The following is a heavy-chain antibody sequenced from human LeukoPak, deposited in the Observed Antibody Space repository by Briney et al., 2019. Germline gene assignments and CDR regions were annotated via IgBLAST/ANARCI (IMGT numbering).Heavy chain of an antibody. D-gene: IGHD6-13*01. CDR1: GGSISSYY. CDR3: ARDRSGYSSSWYVPGSYYYYYGMDV. CDR2: IYYSGST. V-gene: IGHV4-59*01. J-gene: IGHJ6*02. Sequence: PETLSLTCTVSGGSISSYYWSWIRQPPGKGLEWIGYIYYSGSTNYNPSLKSRVTISVDTSKNQFSLKLSSVTAADTAVYYCARDRSGYSSSWYVPGSYYYYYGMDVWGQGTTVTVSS.